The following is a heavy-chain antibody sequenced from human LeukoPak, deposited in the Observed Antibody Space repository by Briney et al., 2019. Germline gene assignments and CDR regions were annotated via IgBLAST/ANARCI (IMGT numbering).Heavy chain of an antibody. CDR3: AKRYYYDTSGNPGGLDP. CDR1: GFTFSSYE. D-gene: IGHD3-22*01. Sequence: GGSLRLSCAASGFTFSSYEMNWVRQAPGKGLEWVSTIGGSGDGTYYADSVKGRFTISRDNSKNTLSLQMNSLRAEDTAVYYCAKRYYYDTSGNPGGLDPWGQGTLVTVSS. V-gene: IGHV3-23*01. J-gene: IGHJ5*02. CDR2: IGGSGDGT.